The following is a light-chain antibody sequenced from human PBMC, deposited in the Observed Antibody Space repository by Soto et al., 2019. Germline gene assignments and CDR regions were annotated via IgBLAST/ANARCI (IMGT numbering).Light chain of an antibody. CDR2: DAS. J-gene: IGKJ1*01. CDR1: QSVSNSY. V-gene: IGKV3-20*01. CDR3: QQYNNWPLT. Sequence: EIVLTQSPGTLSLSPGERATLSCRASQSVSNSYLAWYQQKPGQAPRLLISDASGRATGIPARFSGSGSGTDFTLTINSLQSEDCAVYYCQQYNNWPLTFGQGTNVEI.